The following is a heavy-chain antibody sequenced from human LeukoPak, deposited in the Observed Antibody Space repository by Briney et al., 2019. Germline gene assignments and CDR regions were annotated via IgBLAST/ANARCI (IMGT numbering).Heavy chain of an antibody. CDR1: GFTFSSYA. Sequence: GGSLRLSCAASGFTFSSYAMSWVRQAPGKGLEWVSAISDNGVNTYYADSVKGRFTISRDNSKNTLYLQTNSLRADDTAVYYCADLLTMVSLRDYWGQGTLVAVSS. CDR2: ISDNGVNT. CDR3: ADLLTMVSLRDY. D-gene: IGHD4/OR15-4a*01. V-gene: IGHV3-23*01. J-gene: IGHJ4*02.